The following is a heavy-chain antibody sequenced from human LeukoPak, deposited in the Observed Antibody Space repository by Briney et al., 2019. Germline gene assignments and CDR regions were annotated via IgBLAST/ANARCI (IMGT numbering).Heavy chain of an antibody. CDR3: ARRKFGEYPFDY. V-gene: IGHV4-59*08. CDR2: IYYSGST. Sequence: ASETLSLTCTVSGCSISSYYWSWIRQPPGKGLEWIGYIYYSGSTNYNPSLKSRVTISVDTSKNQFSLKLSSVTAADTAVYYCARRKFGEYPFDYWGQGTLVTVSS. CDR1: GCSISSYY. J-gene: IGHJ4*02. D-gene: IGHD3-10*01.